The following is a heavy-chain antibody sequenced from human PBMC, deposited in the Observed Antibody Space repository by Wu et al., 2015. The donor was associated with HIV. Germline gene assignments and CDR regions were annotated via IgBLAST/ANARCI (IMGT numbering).Heavy chain of an antibody. D-gene: IGHD3-10*01. CDR1: GYTFTSYD. J-gene: IGHJ3*02. Sequence: QVQLVQSGAEVKKPGASVKVSCKASGYTFTSYDINWVRQATGQGLEWMGWMNPNSGNTGYAQKFQGRVTMTRNTSISTAYMELSSLRSEDTAVYYCARFMVRGVIAFVDAFDIWGQGTMVTVSS. CDR2: MNPNSGNT. CDR3: ARFMVRGVIAFVDAFDI. V-gene: IGHV1-8*01.